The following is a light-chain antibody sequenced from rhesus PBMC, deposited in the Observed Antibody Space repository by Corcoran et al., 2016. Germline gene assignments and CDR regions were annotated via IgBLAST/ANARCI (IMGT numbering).Light chain of an antibody. CDR2: RAS. Sequence: DIQMTQSPSSLSASVGDRVTITCRASQGISNWLAWYQQKPGKAPKLLIYRASNLQTGVPSRFSGSGYGTDFTLTISSLQPEDIATYFCQQHANSPWTFGQGTKVEIK. CDR1: QGISNW. V-gene: IGKV1-69*01. J-gene: IGKJ1*01. CDR3: QQHANSPWT.